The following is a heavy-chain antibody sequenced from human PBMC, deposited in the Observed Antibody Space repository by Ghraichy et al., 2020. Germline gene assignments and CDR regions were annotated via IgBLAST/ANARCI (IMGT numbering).Heavy chain of an antibody. CDR3: AKSWGYCSGGACPPYNWFDP. D-gene: IGHD2-15*01. CDR2: IGSSGGST. Sequence: GSLRLSCAASGFTFSSYAMSWVRQAPGKGLEWVSTIGSSGGSTYHADSVKGRFTVSRDNSKNTLFMQMSSLRAEDTAVYYCAKSWGYCSGGACPPYNWFDPWGQGTLVTVSS. CDR1: GFTFSSYA. V-gene: IGHV3-23*01. J-gene: IGHJ5*02.